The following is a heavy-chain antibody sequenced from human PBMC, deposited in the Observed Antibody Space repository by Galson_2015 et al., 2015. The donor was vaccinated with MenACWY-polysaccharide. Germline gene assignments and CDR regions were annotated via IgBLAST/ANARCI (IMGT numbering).Heavy chain of an antibody. CDR2: IIPILGNP. Sequence: SVKVSCKASGCTFNSYNIYWVRHAPGQGLEWMGRIIPILGNPNYAQRLQGRVTITADKSYNTVYMELSSLRSEDTAIYYCARDKGILQLDVFDIWGQGTLVTVSS. J-gene: IGHJ3*02. V-gene: IGHV1-69*08. CDR1: GCTFNSYN. D-gene: IGHD4-11*01. CDR3: ARDKGILQLDVFDI.